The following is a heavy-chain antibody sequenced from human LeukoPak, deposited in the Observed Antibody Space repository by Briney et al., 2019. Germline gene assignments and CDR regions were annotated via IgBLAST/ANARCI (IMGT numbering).Heavy chain of an antibody. V-gene: IGHV4-30-2*01. CDR3: ARSDGWSGYYSFDY. D-gene: IGHD3-3*01. CDR1: GGSISSGGYS. CDR2: IYHSGST. J-gene: IGHJ4*02. Sequence: SQTLSLTCAVSGGSISSGGYSWSWIRQPPGKGLEWIGYIYHSGSTYYNPSLKSRVTISVDRSKNQFSLKLSSVTAADTAVYYCARSDGWSGYYSFDYWGQGTLVTVSS.